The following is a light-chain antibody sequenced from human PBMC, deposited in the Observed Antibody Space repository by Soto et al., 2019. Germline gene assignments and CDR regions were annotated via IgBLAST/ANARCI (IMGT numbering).Light chain of an antibody. CDR3: QQSYSTLPLT. CDR2: AAS. V-gene: IGKV1-39*01. Sequence: DIQMTQSPSALSASVGDRFTITCLASHSISSYLNLYQQKPGKAPKLLIYAASSLQSGVPSRFSGSGSGTDFTLTISSLQPEDFATYYCQQSYSTLPLTFGGGTKVDIK. J-gene: IGKJ4*01. CDR1: HSISSY.